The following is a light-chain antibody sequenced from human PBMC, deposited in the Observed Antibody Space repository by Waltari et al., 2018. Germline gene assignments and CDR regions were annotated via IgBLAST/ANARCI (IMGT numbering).Light chain of an antibody. CDR2: GAS. Sequence: ILLTQSPATLSVSPGERATLSCRASQNIDTRLAWYQHKPGQAPRLLIYGASTRAADIPARFSGSGFGTDFSLTINSLQSEDFAVYYCQQYLQWPPAMTFGPGTRLDFK. J-gene: IGKJ5*01. CDR1: QNIDTR. V-gene: IGKV3-15*01. CDR3: QQYLQWPPAMT.